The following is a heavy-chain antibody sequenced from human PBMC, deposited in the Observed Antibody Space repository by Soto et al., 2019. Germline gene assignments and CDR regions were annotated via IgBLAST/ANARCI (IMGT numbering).Heavy chain of an antibody. CDR3: VRDGDLEFYFDS. CDR1: GYKFTAYG. CDR2: IIGDNTKT. J-gene: IGHJ4*02. D-gene: IGHD3-3*01. V-gene: IGHV1-18*04. Sequence: QVQLVQSGPEVKKPGASVTVSCKTSGYKFTAYGLIWVRHAPGPGLEWMAWIIGDNTKTKVAQKFRGRVTMTTDTPTSTAYMDLSSLRADDTAVYYCVRDGDLEFYFDSWGQGTLVTVSS.